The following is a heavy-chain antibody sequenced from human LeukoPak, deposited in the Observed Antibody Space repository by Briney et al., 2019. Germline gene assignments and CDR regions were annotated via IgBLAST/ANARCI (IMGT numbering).Heavy chain of an antibody. CDR3: ARDGSTRPLQH. D-gene: IGHD2-2*03. J-gene: IGHJ1*01. Sequence: SETLSLTCTVSGYSISSGSYWGWIRQPPGKGLEWIGIYHSGNTYYNPSLKSRVTISVDTSKNQFSLKLTSVTAADTAVYYCARDGSTRPLQHWCQGSMVTVSS. CDR1: GYSISSGSY. CDR2: IYHSGNT. V-gene: IGHV4-38-2*02.